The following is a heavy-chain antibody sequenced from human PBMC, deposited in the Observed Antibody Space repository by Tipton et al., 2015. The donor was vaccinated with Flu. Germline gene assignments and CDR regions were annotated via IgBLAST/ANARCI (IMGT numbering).Heavy chain of an antibody. D-gene: IGHD4-11*01. CDR3: ARRDFSNYVSEPKNWFDP. CDR2: IHRSGST. J-gene: IGHJ5*02. CDR1: GGSVRSGSYS. V-gene: IGHV4-61*01. Sequence: TLSLTCTVSGGSVRSGSYSWSWIRQPPGKGLEWIASIHRSGSTNYNPSLRSRVTTSVDKSKNQFYLEMRSVTAADTAFYYCARRDFSNYVSEPKNWFDPWGRGTLVTVSS.